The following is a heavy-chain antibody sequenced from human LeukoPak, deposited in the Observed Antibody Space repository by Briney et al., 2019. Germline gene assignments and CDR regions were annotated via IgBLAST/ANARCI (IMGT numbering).Heavy chain of an antibody. CDR3: ARDGRNYSSSWVYYFDY. V-gene: IGHV1-69*05. Sequence: SVKVSCKASGGTFSSYAISWVRQAPGQGREWMGGIIPIFGTANYAQKFQGRVTITTDESTSTAYMELSSLRSEDTAVYYCARDGRNYSSSWVYYFDYWGQGTLVTVSS. D-gene: IGHD6-13*01. CDR2: IIPIFGTA. J-gene: IGHJ4*02. CDR1: GGTFSSYA.